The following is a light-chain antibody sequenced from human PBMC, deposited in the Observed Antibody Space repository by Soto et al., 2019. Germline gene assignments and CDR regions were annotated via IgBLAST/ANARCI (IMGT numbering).Light chain of an antibody. CDR1: SGHSSYA. CDR2: LNSDDSH. V-gene: IGLV4-69*01. Sequence: QPVLTQSPSASASLGASVKLTCTLSSGHSSYAIAWHQQQPEKGPRYLMKLNSDDSHNKGDGIPDRFSGSSSGAERYLTISSLQSEDEADYYCSSYAGSNRGYVFGTGTKLTVL. J-gene: IGLJ1*01. CDR3: SSYAGSNRGYV.